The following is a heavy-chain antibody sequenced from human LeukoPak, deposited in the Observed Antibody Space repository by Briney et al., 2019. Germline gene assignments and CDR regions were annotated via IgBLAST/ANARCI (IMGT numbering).Heavy chain of an antibody. CDR2: ISGRGDST. J-gene: IGHJ4*02. CDR3: AKSGYCSGGSCYSMYYFDY. D-gene: IGHD2-15*01. Sequence: GGSLRLSCAASGFTFRSYAMSWVRQAPGKGLEWVSAISGRGDSTFYADSVEGRFTISRDSSENTLYLQMNSLRAEDTAVYYCAKSGYCSGGSCYSMYYFDYWGPGTLVTVSS. CDR1: GFTFRSYA. V-gene: IGHV3-23*01.